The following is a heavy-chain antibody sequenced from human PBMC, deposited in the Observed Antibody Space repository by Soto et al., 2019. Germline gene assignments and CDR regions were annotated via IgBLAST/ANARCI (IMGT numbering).Heavy chain of an antibody. V-gene: IGHV1-69*13. CDR1: GGTFSSYA. J-gene: IGHJ5*02. CDR2: IIPIFGTA. Sequence: SVKVSCKASGGTFSSYAISWVRQAPGQGLEWMGGIIPIFGTANYAQKFQGRVTITANESTSTAYMELSSLRSEDTAVYYCARSPYDPAAMIVENWFDPWGQGTLVTVSS. D-gene: IGHD3-22*01. CDR3: ARSPYDPAAMIVENWFDP.